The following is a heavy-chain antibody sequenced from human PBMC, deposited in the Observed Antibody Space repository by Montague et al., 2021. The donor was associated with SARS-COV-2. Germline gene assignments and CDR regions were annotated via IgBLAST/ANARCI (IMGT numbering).Heavy chain of an antibody. CDR2: INHSGST. CDR3: ARGADYDFWSGYWGYQWFDP. Sequence: SETLSLTCAVYGGSLSGYYWAWIRQPPAKGMEWIGEINHSGSTNYNPSLKSRLTISVDTSKKQFSLKLNSMTAADTAVYYCARGADYDFWSGYWGYQWFDPWGQGTPVTVSS. J-gene: IGHJ5*02. V-gene: IGHV4-34*01. D-gene: IGHD3-3*01. CDR1: GGSLSGYY.